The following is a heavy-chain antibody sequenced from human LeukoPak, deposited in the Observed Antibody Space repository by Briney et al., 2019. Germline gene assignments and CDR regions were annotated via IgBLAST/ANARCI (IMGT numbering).Heavy chain of an antibody. D-gene: IGHD6-13*01. J-gene: IGHJ4*02. CDR1: GFPFSTYA. CDR2: ISGSGGDT. V-gene: IGHV3-23*01. Sequence: GGSLRLSCAASGFPFSTYAMSWVRQAPGKGLEWVSVISGSGGDTYYADSVRGRFTISRDNSKNTLYLQMNSLRAEDTAVYYCARDPAMYSSSWYFDYWGQGTLVTVSS. CDR3: ARDPAMYSSSWYFDY.